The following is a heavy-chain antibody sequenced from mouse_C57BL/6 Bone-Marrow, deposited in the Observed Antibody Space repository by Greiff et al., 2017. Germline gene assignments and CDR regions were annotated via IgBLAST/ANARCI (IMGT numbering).Heavy chain of an antibody. CDR2: INPNYGTT. CDR3: TRSITTVVATNFDY. Sequence: EVQLQQSGPELVKPGASVKISCKASGYSFTDYNMNWVKQSNGKSLEWIGLINPNYGTTSYNQKFKGKATLTVDQSSSTAYMQLNSLTSEDSAVYCCTRSITTVVATNFDYWGQGTTLTVSS. CDR1: GYSFTDYN. J-gene: IGHJ2*01. D-gene: IGHD1-1*01. V-gene: IGHV1-39*01.